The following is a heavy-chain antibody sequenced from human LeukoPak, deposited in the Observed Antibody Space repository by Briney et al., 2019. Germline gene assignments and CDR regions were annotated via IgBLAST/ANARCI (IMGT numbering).Heavy chain of an antibody. CDR3: ARTSSTTVVTSH. J-gene: IGHJ4*02. Sequence: ASVKVSCKASGYTFTGYYMHWVRQAPGQGLEWMGWINPNSGGTNYAQKFQGRVTMTRDTSISTAYMELSSLRPDDTAMYYCARTSSTTVVTSHWGQGTLVTVSS. V-gene: IGHV1-2*02. CDR2: INPNSGGT. CDR1: GYTFTGYY. D-gene: IGHD4-23*01.